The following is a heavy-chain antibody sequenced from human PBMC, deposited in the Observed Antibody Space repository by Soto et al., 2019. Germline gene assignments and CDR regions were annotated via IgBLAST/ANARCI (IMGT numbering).Heavy chain of an antibody. D-gene: IGHD4-4*01. V-gene: IGHV1-69*12. Sequence: QVQLVQSGAEVKKPGSSVKVSCKASGGTFSSYAISWVRQAPGQGLEWMGGIIPIFGTANYAQKFQGRVTITADDSTSTAYMELSSLRSEDTAVYYCGGVKGGSNYLTQHAFEIWGQGTMVTVSS. CDR3: GGVKGGSNYLTQHAFEI. CDR2: IIPIFGTA. CDR1: GGTFSSYA. J-gene: IGHJ3*02.